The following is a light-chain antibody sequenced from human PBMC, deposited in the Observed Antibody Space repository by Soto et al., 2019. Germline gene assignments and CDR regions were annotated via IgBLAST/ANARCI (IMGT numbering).Light chain of an antibody. CDR1: SSDVGGYNY. J-gene: IGLJ1*01. Sequence: QSALTQPASVSGSPGQSITISCTGTSSDVGGYNYVSWYQQHPGKAPKLMIYDVSNRASGVSNRFSGAKSGKTASLTISGLQAEDEDDYYCSSYTSSRTLLYVFGTGTKLTVL. CDR3: SSYTSSRTLLYV. CDR2: DVS. V-gene: IGLV2-14*01.